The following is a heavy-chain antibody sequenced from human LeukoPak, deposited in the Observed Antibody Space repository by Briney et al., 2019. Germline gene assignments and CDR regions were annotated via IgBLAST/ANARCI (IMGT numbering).Heavy chain of an antibody. V-gene: IGHV3-21*01. CDR3: ARKYCSSTSCEGYYFDY. J-gene: IGHJ4*02. Sequence: GGSLRLSCAASGFTFSSYSMNWVRQAPGKGLEWVSSISSSSSYIYYADSVKGRFTISRDNAKNSLYLHMNSLRAEDTAVYYCARKYCSSTSCEGYYFDYWGQGTLVTVSS. D-gene: IGHD2-2*01. CDR2: ISSSSSYI. CDR1: GFTFSSYS.